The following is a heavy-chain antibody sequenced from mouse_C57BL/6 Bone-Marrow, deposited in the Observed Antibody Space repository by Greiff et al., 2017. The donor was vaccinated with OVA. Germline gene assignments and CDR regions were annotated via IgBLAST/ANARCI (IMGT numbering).Heavy chain of an antibody. Sequence: QVQLQQSGAELVRPGTSVKMSCKASGYTFTNYWIGWAKQRPGHGLEWIGDIYPGGGYTNYNEKFKGKATLTADKSSSTAYMQISSLTSEDSAIYYCARGGLLFYWYFDVWGTGTTVTVSS. CDR3: ARGGLLFYWYFDV. CDR1: GYTFTNYW. D-gene: IGHD2-1*01. V-gene: IGHV1-63*01. J-gene: IGHJ1*03. CDR2: IYPGGGYT.